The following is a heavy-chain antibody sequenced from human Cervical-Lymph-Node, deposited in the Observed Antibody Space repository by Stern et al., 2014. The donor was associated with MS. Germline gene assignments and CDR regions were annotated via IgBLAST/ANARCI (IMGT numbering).Heavy chain of an antibody. J-gene: IGHJ4*02. CDR1: GYTLTNYR. CDR3: ARDFVDTAMITRSDYLDS. D-gene: IGHD5-18*01. Sequence: QVQLVQSGSELKEPGASVKVSCKASGYTLTNYRMNWVRQAPGQGLEWMGWINTNTGNSTYAQGFTGRFVFSLDTSVSTAYLHISSLKAEDTAVYYCARDFVDTAMITRSDYLDSWGQGTLVTVSS. CDR2: INTNTGNS. V-gene: IGHV7-4-1*02.